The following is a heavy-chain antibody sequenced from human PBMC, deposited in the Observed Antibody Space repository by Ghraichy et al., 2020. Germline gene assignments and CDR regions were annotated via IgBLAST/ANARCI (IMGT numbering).Heavy chain of an antibody. CDR3: AKYPRIAVAPDY. D-gene: IGHD6-19*01. CDR1: GFTFSSYA. V-gene: IGHV3-23*01. CDR2: ISGSGGST. J-gene: IGHJ4*02. Sequence: GALRLSCAASGFTFSSYAMSWVRQAPGKGLEWVSAISGSGGSTYYADSVKGRFTISRDNSKNTLYLQMNSLRAEDTAVYYCAKYPRIAVAPDYWGQGTLVTVSS.